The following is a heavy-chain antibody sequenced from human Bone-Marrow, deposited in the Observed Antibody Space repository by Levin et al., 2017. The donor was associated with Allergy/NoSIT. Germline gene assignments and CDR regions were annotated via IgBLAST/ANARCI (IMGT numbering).Heavy chain of an antibody. CDR3: ARVPDPLLDLWFGELYGYDY. J-gene: IGHJ4*02. CDR1: EFTFDTYG. CDR2: ISGSGSTI. Sequence: GASVKVSCAASEFTFDTYGMNWVRQAPGKGLEWVSYISGSGSTIYYADSVKGRFTISRDNAKKSLYLQMNSLRAEDTAVYFCARVPDPLLDLWFGELYGYDYWGQGTLVTVSS. V-gene: IGHV3-48*01. D-gene: IGHD3-10*01.